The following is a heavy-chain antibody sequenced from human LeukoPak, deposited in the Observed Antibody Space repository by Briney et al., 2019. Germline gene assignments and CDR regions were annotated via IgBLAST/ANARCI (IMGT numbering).Heavy chain of an antibody. CDR3: ARGRRELKYGPDY. V-gene: IGHV4-31*03. D-gene: IGHD3-10*01. J-gene: IGHJ4*02. CDR2: LYSDAGA. Sequence: QVQLQESGPGLVEPSQTLSLTCTVSGASVSATNHYWSGLRQHPGQGPEWIAYLYSDAGAYYNPSLESRVTISLDSSANQFSLGLSSVTAADTAVYYCARGRRELKYGPDYWGQGTLVTVSS. CDR1: GASVSATNHY.